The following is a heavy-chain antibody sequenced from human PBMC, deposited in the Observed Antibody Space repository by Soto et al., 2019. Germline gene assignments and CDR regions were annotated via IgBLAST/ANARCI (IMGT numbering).Heavy chain of an antibody. CDR3: ARGVASYYFDY. CDR2: INAGNGNT. Sequence: GASVKVCCKASVYTFTSCAMHWVRQAPEQRLEWMGWINAGNGNTKYSQKFQGRVTITRDTSASTAYMELSSLRSEDTAVYYCARGVASYYFDYWGQGTLVTVSS. J-gene: IGHJ4*02. D-gene: IGHD2-15*01. V-gene: IGHV1-3*01. CDR1: VYTFTSCA.